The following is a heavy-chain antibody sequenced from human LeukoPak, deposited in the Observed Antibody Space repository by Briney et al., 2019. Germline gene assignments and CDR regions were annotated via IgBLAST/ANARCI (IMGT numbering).Heavy chain of an antibody. CDR2: INPNSGGT. V-gene: IGHV1-2*06. CDR3: ALSSSPLRPDY. Sequence: ASVKVSCKASGYTFTGYYMHWVRQAPGQGLEWMGRINPNSGGTNYAQKFQGRVTMTRDTSISTAYMELSSLRSEDTAVYYCALSSSPLRPDYWGQGTLVTVSS. CDR1: GYTFTGYY. D-gene: IGHD6-6*01. J-gene: IGHJ4*02.